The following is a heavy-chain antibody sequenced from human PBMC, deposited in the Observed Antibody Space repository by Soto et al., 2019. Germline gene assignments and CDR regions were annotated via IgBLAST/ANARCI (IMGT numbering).Heavy chain of an antibody. CDR1: GGAISSGGYY. V-gene: IGHV4-39*02. J-gene: IGHJ4*02. CDR3: ASRYCPSSSCNWIGNY. CDR2: IYNNGNT. D-gene: IGHD2-2*01. Sequence: SETLSLTCTVSGGAISSGGYYWRWIRQPPGKGLEWIGSIYNNGNTYHSPSLKSRVTISVDTSKNHFSLKVSSVTAADTAIYYCASRYCPSSSCNWIGNYWGQGTLVTVSS.